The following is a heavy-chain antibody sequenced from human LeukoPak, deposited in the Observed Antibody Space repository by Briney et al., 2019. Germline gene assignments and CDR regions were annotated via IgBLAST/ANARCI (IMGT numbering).Heavy chain of an antibody. Sequence: WASVKVSCKASGYTFTSYGISWVRQAPGQGLEWMGWISTYNGNTNYAQKLQGRVTMTTDTSTSTADMELRSLRSEDTAVYYCARGATIFGVVIVTLDYWGQGTLVTVSS. CDR3: ARGATIFGVVIVTLDY. D-gene: IGHD3-3*01. CDR2: ISTYNGNT. V-gene: IGHV1-18*01. J-gene: IGHJ4*02. CDR1: GYTFTSYG.